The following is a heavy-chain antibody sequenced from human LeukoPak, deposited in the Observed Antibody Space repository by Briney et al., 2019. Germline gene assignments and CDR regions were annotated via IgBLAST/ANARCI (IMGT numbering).Heavy chain of an antibody. D-gene: IGHD4-17*01. J-gene: IGHJ6*03. CDR1: GYTFTIYD. CDR2: MNPKSGNT. Sequence: ASVKVSYKAFGYTFTIYDLNWVRQATGKGLEWMGWMNPKSGNTGYAQKFQGRVTMTRDTSISTAYMELSSLRSEDTAVYYCARVDYDYYYYYMDVWGKGTTVTVSS. CDR3: ARVDYDYYYYYMDV. V-gene: IGHV1-8*01.